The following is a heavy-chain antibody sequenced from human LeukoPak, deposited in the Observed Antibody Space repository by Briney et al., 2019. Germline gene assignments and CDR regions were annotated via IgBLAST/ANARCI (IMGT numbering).Heavy chain of an antibody. Sequence: GRSLRLSCAASGFTFSSYGMHWVRQAPGKGLEWVAVISYDGSNKYYADSVKGRFNISRDNSKNTLYLQMNSLRAEDTAVYYCARARYGSGTFSFDNWGQGTLVTVSS. CDR3: ARARYGSGTFSFDN. D-gene: IGHD3-10*01. V-gene: IGHV3-30*03. CDR2: ISYDGSNK. CDR1: GFTFSSYG. J-gene: IGHJ4*02.